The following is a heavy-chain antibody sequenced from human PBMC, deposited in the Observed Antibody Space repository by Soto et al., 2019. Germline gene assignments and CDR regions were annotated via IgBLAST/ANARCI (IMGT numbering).Heavy chain of an antibody. CDR1: GGTFRNYA. D-gene: IGHD6-13*01. Sequence: QVQLVQSGAEVKKPGSSVKLSCKTSGGTFRNYAINWVRQAPGQGLEWMGGSIPVFGTANYAQTFQGRFTITADESTSNAYMELSSLRSEDTAVYYCAIPLPKQQLVRGAFDHWGQGTLVTVAS. CDR2: SIPVFGTA. CDR3: AIPLPKQQLVRGAFDH. V-gene: IGHV1-69*01. J-gene: IGHJ4*02.